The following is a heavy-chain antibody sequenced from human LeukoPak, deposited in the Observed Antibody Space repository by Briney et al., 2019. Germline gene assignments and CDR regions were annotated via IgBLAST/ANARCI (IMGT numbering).Heavy chain of an antibody. V-gene: IGHV4-34*01. CDR3: ARAVRYYYDSSGLDY. CDR1: GGSFSGYY. CDR2: INHSGST. J-gene: IGHJ4*02. D-gene: IGHD3-22*01. Sequence: SSETLSLTCAVYGGSFSGYYWSWIRQPPGKGLEWIGEINHSGSTNYNPSLKSRVTISVDTSKNQFSLKLSSVTAADTAVYYCARAVRYYYDSSGLDYWGQGTLVTVSS.